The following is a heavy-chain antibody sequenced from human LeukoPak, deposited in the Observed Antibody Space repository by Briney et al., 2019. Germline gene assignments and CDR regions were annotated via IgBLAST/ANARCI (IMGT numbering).Heavy chain of an antibody. CDR3: TTDYGSGSYRYFNY. CDR1: GLTFSNAR. Sequence: PGGSLRLSCAASGLTFSNARMSWVRQTPGKGLEWVGRIKSKTDGGTTDYVAPVKGRFTISRDDSKNTLYLQMNSLKSEDTAVYYCTTDYGSGSYRYFNYWGQGTLVTVSS. D-gene: IGHD3-10*01. V-gene: IGHV3-15*01. J-gene: IGHJ4*02. CDR2: IKSKTDGGTT.